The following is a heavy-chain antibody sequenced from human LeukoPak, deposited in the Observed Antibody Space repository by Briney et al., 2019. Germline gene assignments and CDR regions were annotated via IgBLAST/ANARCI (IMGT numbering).Heavy chain of an antibody. CDR3: VREGLERRTNFDY. V-gene: IGHV3-64D*06. Sequence: GGSLRLSCSASGFTFTSHVMHWVRQAPGKGLQYVSGISMNVQTTYYAGSVKGRFTISRDSSKNTVYLQMNSLAAEDTAVYYCVREGLERRTNFDYWGQGTLVSVSS. D-gene: IGHD1-1*01. CDR2: ISMNVQTT. CDR1: GFTFTSHV. J-gene: IGHJ4*02.